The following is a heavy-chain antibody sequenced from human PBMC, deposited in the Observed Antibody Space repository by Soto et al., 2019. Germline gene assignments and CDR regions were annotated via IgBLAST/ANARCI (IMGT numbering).Heavy chain of an antibody. CDR3: VTDRVTLVRGVPAYYCYYGMDV. CDR1: GGSFSGYY. D-gene: IGHD3-10*01. V-gene: IGHV4-34*01. Sequence: SETLSLTCAVYGGSFSGYYWSWIRQPPGKGLEWIGEINHSGSTNYNPSLKSRVTISVDTSTNQFSLKLSSVTAAGTAVYYCVTDRVTLVRGVPAYYCYYGMDVWGQETTVTVS. J-gene: IGHJ6*02. CDR2: INHSGST.